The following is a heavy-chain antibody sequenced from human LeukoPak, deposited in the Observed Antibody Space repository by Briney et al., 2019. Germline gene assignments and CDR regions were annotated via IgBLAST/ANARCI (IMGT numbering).Heavy chain of an antibody. CDR2: ISSSGSTI. Sequence: KPGGSLRLSCAAYGFTFSDYYMSWIRQPPGKGLEWVSYISSSGSTIYYADSMNGRSTIARHNAKNSLYLQMNSLIAEDTAVYYCARDRHNWNSQYYFDYWGQGTLVTVSS. J-gene: IGHJ4*02. CDR1: GFTFSDYY. D-gene: IGHD1-7*01. CDR3: ARDRHNWNSQYYFDY. V-gene: IGHV3-11*04.